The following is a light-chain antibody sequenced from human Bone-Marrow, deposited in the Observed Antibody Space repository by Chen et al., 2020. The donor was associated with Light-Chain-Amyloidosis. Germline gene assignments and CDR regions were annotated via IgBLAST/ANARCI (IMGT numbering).Light chain of an antibody. V-gene: IGLV2-14*03. CDR1: RSDVGGYNF. Sequence: QSALTHPASVSGSPGQSITTSCTGSRSDVGGYNFVSWYQQLPGKAPKLLIYDVTNRPSGVSYRFSGSKSGNTASLTVSGLQAEDEADYYCSSYTVSSTWVFGGGTKLTVL. CDR3: SSYTVSSTWV. CDR2: DVT. J-gene: IGLJ3*02.